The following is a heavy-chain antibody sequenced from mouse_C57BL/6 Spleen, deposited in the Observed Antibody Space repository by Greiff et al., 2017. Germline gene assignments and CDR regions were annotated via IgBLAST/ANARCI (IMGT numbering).Heavy chain of an antibody. V-gene: IGHV5-17*01. Sequence: EVQLQQSGGGLVKPGGSLKLSCAASGFTFSDYGMHWVRQAPEKGLEWVAYISSGSSTIYYADTVKGRFTISRDNAKNTLFLQMTSLRSEDTAMYYCARADGYYGYWYFDVWGTGTTVTVSS. CDR2: ISSGSSTI. CDR3: ARADGYYGYWYFDV. J-gene: IGHJ1*03. CDR1: GFTFSDYG. D-gene: IGHD2-3*01.